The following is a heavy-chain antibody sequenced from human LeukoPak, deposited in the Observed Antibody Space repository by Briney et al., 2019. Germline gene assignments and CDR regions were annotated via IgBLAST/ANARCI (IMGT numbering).Heavy chain of an antibody. J-gene: IGHJ4*02. CDR1: GGSISSSSYY. CDR2: IYYSGST. Sequence: SETLSLTCTVSGGSISSSSYYWGWIRQPPGKGLEWIGSIYYSGSTYYNPSLKSRVTISVDTSKNQFSLKLSSVTAADTAVYYCARDQWLVPYYWGQGTLVTVSS. D-gene: IGHD6-19*01. CDR3: ARDQWLVPYY. V-gene: IGHV4-39*02.